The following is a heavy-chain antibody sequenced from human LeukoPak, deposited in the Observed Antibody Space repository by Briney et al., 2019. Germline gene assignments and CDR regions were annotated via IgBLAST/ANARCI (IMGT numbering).Heavy chain of an antibody. D-gene: IGHD3-10*01. V-gene: IGHV3-43*02. J-gene: IGHJ3*02. CDR1: GFMFDDYA. CDR3: TKNGGYSDAFDI. Sequence: PGGSLRLSCAASGFMFDDYAMHWVRQAPGKGLEWVSLISGDGGRTYYTDSVKGRFTISRDNSKHSLYLQMNSLRTEDTALYYCTKNGGYSDAFDIWGQGTMVTVSS. CDR2: ISGDGGRT.